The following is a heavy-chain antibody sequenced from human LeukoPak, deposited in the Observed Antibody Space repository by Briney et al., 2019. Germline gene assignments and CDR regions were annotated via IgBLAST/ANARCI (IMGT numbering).Heavy chain of an antibody. V-gene: IGHV4-4*07. J-gene: IGHJ3*02. D-gene: IGHD3-22*01. CDR1: GGSISSYY. Sequence: PSETLSLTCTVSGGSISSYYWSWIRQPAGKGLEWIGRIYTSGSTNYNPSLKSRVTMSVDTSKNQFSLKLSSVTAADTAVYYCAFRNYDSSGSNAFDIWGQGTMVTVSS. CDR3: AFRNYDSSGSNAFDI. CDR2: IYTSGST.